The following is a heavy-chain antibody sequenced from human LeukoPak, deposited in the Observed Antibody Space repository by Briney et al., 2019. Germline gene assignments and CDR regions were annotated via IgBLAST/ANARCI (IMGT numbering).Heavy chain of an antibody. CDR1: GFTLSSYW. Sequence: PGGSLRLSCAASGFTLSSYWMSWVRQAPGKGLEGVANINQDGSEKYYVDSVKGRFTISRDNAKNSLYLQMNSLRAEDTAVYYCAREEDYIDSSGYYLSAFDMWGQGTMVTVSS. D-gene: IGHD3-22*01. V-gene: IGHV3-7*01. J-gene: IGHJ3*02. CDR2: INQDGSEK. CDR3: AREEDYIDSSGYYLSAFDM.